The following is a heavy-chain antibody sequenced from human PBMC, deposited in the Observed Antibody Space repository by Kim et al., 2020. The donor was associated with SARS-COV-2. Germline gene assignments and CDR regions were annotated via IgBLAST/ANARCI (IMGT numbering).Heavy chain of an antibody. CDR2: ISSSSSYI. J-gene: IGHJ5*02. D-gene: IGHD6-13*01. V-gene: IGHV3-21*01. CDR1: GFTFSSYS. CDR3: ARRKAAAGTGLFDP. Sequence: GGSLRLSCAASGFTFSSYSMNWVRQAPGKGLEWVSSISSSSSYIYYADSVKGRFTISRDNAKNSLYLQMNSLRAEDTAVYYCARRKAAAGTGLFDPWGQGTLVTDAS.